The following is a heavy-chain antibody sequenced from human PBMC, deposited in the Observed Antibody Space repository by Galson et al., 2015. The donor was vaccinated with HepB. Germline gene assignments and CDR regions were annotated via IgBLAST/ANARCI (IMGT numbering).Heavy chain of an antibody. J-gene: IGHJ4*02. CDR3: AGPLHDYYDSTGGY. CDR1: GFTFSSYS. D-gene: IGHD3-22*01. Sequence: SLRLSCAASGFTFSSYSMDWVRQAPGKGLEWVSSISSSSSYIYYADSVKGRFTISRDNAKNSLYLQMNSLRAEDTAVYYCAGPLHDYYDSTGGYWGQGTLVTVSS. V-gene: IGHV3-21*01. CDR2: ISSSSSYI.